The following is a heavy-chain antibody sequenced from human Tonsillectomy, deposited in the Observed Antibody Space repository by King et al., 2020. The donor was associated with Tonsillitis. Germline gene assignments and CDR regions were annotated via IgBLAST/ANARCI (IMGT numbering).Heavy chain of an antibody. V-gene: IGHV3-30*18. J-gene: IGHJ5*02. CDR2: ISYDGSNK. CDR3: AKVLAYVDDYGDHRLFDP. D-gene: IGHD4-17*01. Sequence: VQLVESGGGVVQPGRSLRLSCAASGFTFSSYGMHWVRQAPGKGLEWVAVISYDGSNKYYADSVKGRFTISRDNSKNTLYLQMNSLRAEDTAVYYCAKVLAYVDDYGDHRLFDPWGQGTLVTVSS. CDR1: GFTFSSYG.